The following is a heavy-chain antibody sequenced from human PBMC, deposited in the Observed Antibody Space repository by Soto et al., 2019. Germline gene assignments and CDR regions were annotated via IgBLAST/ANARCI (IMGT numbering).Heavy chain of an antibody. CDR2: IYDTGTT. J-gene: IGHJ4*02. Sequence: SETLSLTCTVSGASVRSGSYYWSWVRQPPGRGLEWIGYIYDTGTTNYNPSLKSRVTMSVDTSKNQFSLKLNSLTAAVTAVYYCARVEDYGDYFDYWGQGTLVTVSS. V-gene: IGHV4-61*01. CDR1: GASVRSGSYY. D-gene: IGHD4-17*01. CDR3: ARVEDYGDYFDY.